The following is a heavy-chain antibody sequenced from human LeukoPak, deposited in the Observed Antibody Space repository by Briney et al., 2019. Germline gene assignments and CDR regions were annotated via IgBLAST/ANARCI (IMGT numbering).Heavy chain of an antibody. J-gene: IGHJ4*02. Sequence: SETLSLTCAVYGGSFSGYYWSWIRQPPGKGLEWIGEINHSGSTNYNPSLKSRVTISLDTSNNQFSLKLRSVTAADPAVFYCARYKYYYDSSGPLLVDYWGQGTLVTVSS. V-gene: IGHV4-34*01. CDR1: GGSFSGYY. CDR3: ARYKYYYDSSGPLLVDY. D-gene: IGHD3-22*01. CDR2: INHSGST.